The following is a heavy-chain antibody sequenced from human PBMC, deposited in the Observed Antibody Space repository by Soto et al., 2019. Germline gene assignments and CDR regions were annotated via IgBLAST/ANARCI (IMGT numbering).Heavy chain of an antibody. J-gene: IGHJ6*03. CDR2: IKQDGSEK. CDR1: GFTFSSYW. V-gene: IGHV3-7*01. D-gene: IGHD3-3*01. Sequence: GGSLRLSCAASGFTFSSYWMSWVRQAPGKGLEWVANIKQDGSEKYYVDSVKGRFTISRDNAKNSLYLQMNSLRAEDTAVYYCASEIYYDFWSGTPINYYYMDVWGKGTTVTVSS. CDR3: ASEIYYDFWSGTPINYYYMDV.